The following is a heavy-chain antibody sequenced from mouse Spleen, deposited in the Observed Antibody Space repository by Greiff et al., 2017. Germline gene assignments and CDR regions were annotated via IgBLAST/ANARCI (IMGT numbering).Heavy chain of an antibody. J-gene: IGHJ2*01. D-gene: IGHD2-1*01. CDR1: GYTFTDYY. CDR3: ARDGNLNY. Sequence: VQLKQSGPVLVKPGASVKMSCKASGYTFTDYYMNWVKQSHGKSLEWIGVINPYNGGTSYNQKFKGKATLTVDKSSSTAYMELNSLTSEDSAVYYCARDGNLNYWGQGTTLTVSS. CDR2: INPYNGGT. V-gene: IGHV1-19*01.